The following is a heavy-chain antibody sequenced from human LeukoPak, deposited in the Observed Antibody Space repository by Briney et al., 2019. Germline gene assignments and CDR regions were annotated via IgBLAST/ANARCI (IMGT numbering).Heavy chain of an antibody. D-gene: IGHD6-13*01. CDR2: IYSGGST. CDR3: ARDPGIAAAGIWDNYYGIDV. V-gene: IGHV3-53*01. Sequence: GGSLRLSCAASGFTVSSNYMSWVRQAPGKGLEWVSVIYSGGSTYYADSVKGRFTISRDNSKNTLYLQMNSLRAEDTAVYYCARDPGIAAAGIWDNYYGIDVWGQGTTVTVSS. CDR1: GFTVSSNY. J-gene: IGHJ6*02.